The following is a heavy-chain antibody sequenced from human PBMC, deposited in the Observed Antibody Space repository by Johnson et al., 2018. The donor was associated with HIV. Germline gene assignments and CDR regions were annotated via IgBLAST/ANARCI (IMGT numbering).Heavy chain of an antibody. Sequence: VQLVESRGGLVQPGGSLRLSCAASGFTVSSNYMSWVRQAPGKGLEWVSVIYSGDSTYYADSVKGRFTISRDNSKNTLYLQMNSLRAEDTAVYYCARGYTIGAFDIWGQGTMVTVSS. CDR2: IYSGDST. D-gene: IGHD3-3*01. V-gene: IGHV3-66*01. J-gene: IGHJ3*02. CDR1: GFTVSSNY. CDR3: ARGYTIGAFDI.